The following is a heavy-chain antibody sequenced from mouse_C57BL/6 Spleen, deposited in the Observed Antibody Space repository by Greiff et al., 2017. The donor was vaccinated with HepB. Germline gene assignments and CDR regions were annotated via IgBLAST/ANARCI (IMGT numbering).Heavy chain of an antibody. V-gene: IGHV5-9*01. Sequence: EVKLMESGGALVKPGGSLKLSCAASGFTFSSYTMSWVRQTPEKRLEWVATISGGGGNTYYPDSVKGRFTISRDNAKNTLYLQMSSLRSEDTALYYCARHGANWPDYWGQGTTLTVSS. D-gene: IGHD4-1*01. CDR2: ISGGGGNT. CDR1: GFTFSSYT. CDR3: ARHGANWPDY. J-gene: IGHJ2*01.